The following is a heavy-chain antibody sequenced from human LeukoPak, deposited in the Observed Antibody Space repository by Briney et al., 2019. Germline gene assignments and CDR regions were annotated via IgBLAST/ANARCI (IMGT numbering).Heavy chain of an antibody. Sequence: SETLSLTCTGSGGSIRSYYWSWIRQPPGKGLEWIGYIYYSGSTNYNPSLKSRVTISVDTSKNQFSLKLSSVTAADTAVYYCARHKLELRYYYYGMDVWGQGTTVTVSS. D-gene: IGHD1-7*01. CDR3: ARHKLELRYYYYGMDV. CDR2: IYYSGST. V-gene: IGHV4-59*08. J-gene: IGHJ6*02. CDR1: GGSIRSYY.